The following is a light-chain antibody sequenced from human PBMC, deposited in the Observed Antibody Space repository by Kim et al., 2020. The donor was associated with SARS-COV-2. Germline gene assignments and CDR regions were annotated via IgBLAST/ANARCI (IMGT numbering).Light chain of an antibody. J-gene: IGLJ3*02. V-gene: IGLV3-25*03. CDR2: KDT. CDR3: QSADTTATYRV. CDR1: VLSKEF. Sequence: SYELTQPPSVSVSPGQTAKITCSGDVLSKEFVYWFQQKSGQAPVLVIYKDTERPSGIPERFSGSTSGTTATLTISGGQAEDEADYYCQSADTTATYRVFGGGTQLTVL.